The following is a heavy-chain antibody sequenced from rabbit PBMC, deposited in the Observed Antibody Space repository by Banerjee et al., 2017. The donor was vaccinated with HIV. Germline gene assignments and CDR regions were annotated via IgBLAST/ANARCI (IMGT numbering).Heavy chain of an antibody. J-gene: IGHJ6*01. D-gene: IGHD1-1*01. CDR2: INTYTGKS. CDR3: ARDTSSSFSSYGMDL. Sequence: QEQLEESGGGLVKPEGSLTLTCKASGFSFSDRDVMCWVRQAPGKGPEWIACINTYTGKSVYASWATGRFTVSRTSSTTVTLQMTSLTAADTATYFCARDTSSSFSSYGMDLWGPGTLVTVS. CDR1: GFSFSDRDV. V-gene: IGHV1S45*01.